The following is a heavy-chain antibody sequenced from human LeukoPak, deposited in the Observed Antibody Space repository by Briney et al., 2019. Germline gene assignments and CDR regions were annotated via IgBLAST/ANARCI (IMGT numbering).Heavy chain of an antibody. D-gene: IGHD3-9*01. CDR3: ARLVRYLTGYYIFDY. V-gene: IGHV4-61*02. J-gene: IGHJ4*02. Sequence: PSETLSLTCSVSGASIGSDVYYWRWIRQTAGRGLEWIGRIYGTGSPNYNPSLRSRVTISVDTSKNQFSLKLSSVTAADTAVYYCARLVRYLTGYYIFDYWGQGTLVTVSS. CDR2: IYGTGSP. CDR1: GASIGSDVYY.